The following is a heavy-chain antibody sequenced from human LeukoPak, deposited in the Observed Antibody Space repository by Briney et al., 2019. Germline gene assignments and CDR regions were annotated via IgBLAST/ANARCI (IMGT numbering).Heavy chain of an antibody. CDR3: AKTSLSDASGHYYYMDV. D-gene: IGHD3-3*01. Sequence: GGTLRLSCAASGFSFSSYGMSWVRQAPGKGLEWVSAISGSGGSTYYADSVKGRFTISRDNSKNTLSLQVNNLRTDDTALYHCAKTSLSDASGHYYYMDVWGKGTTVTVSS. CDR2: ISGSGGST. V-gene: IGHV3-23*01. J-gene: IGHJ6*03. CDR1: GFSFSSYG.